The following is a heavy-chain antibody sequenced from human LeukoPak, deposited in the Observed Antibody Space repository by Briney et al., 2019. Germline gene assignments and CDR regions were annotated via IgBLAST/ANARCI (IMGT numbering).Heavy chain of an antibody. J-gene: IGHJ4*02. CDR2: ISTYNGNT. V-gene: IGHV1-18*01. CDR1: GYTFTSYG. D-gene: IGHD6-13*01. CDR3: AREGIRIAAAGTINY. Sequence: ASVKVSCKASGYTFTSYGISWVRQAPGQGLEWMGWISTYNGNTNYAQKLQDRVTMTTDTSTSTAYMELRSLRSDDTAMYYCAREGIRIAAAGTINYWGQGTLVTVSS.